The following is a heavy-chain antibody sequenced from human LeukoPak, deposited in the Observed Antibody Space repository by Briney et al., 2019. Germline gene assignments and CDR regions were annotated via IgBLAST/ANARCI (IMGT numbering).Heavy chain of an antibody. Sequence: ASVTVSFKCSGYTLTVYYKYWRRQAPGQGVEWMGWINPNTGATNFAQKVQGRVTMTRDTSISTAYMEVSRLTSADTAIYCFVTDLFIHSTAYYESWGQGTLVTVSS. CDR3: VTDLFIHSTAYYES. V-gene: IGHV1-2*02. J-gene: IGHJ5*02. CDR2: INPNTGAT. CDR1: GYTLTVYY. D-gene: IGHD2/OR15-2a*01.